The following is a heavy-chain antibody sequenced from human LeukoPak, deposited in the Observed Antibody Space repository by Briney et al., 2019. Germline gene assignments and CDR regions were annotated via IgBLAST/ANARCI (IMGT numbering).Heavy chain of an antibody. CDR1: GGTFSSYA. D-gene: IGHD3-10*01. Sequence: VASVKVSCKASGGTFSSYAISWVRQAPGQGLEWMGGIIPICGTANYAQKFQGRVTITADESTSTAYMELSSLRSEDTAVYYCARDKGQYGSGTRGFTWFDPWGQGTLVTVSS. CDR2: IIPICGTA. V-gene: IGHV1-69*13. CDR3: ARDKGQYGSGTRGFTWFDP. J-gene: IGHJ5*02.